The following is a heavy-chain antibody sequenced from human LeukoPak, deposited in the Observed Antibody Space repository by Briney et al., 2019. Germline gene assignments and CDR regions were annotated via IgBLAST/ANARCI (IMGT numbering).Heavy chain of an antibody. Sequence: GGSLRLSCAASGFTFSAYEMNWVRQAPGKGLEWVSYISSSGGTRYHADSVKGRFTISRDNSKNTLYLQMNSLRAEDTAVYYCANLAVWGQGTLVTVSS. CDR3: ANLAV. V-gene: IGHV3-48*03. D-gene: IGHD6-25*01. CDR2: ISSSGGTR. J-gene: IGHJ4*02. CDR1: GFTFSAYE.